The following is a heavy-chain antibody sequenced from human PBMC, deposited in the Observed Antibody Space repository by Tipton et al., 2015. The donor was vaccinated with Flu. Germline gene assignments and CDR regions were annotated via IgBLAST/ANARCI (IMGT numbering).Heavy chain of an antibody. J-gene: IGHJ4*02. Sequence: TLSLTCTVSGGSISSGGYYWSWIRQHPGKGLEWIGYIYYSGSTYYNPSLKSRVTISVDTSKNQFSLKLSSVTAADTAGYYCARGAYDFWSGYPTHDVDYWGQGTLFTFPS. CDR2: IYYSGST. CDR1: GGSISSGGYY. CDR3: ARGAYDFWSGYPTHDVDY. V-gene: IGHV4-31*03. D-gene: IGHD3-3*01.